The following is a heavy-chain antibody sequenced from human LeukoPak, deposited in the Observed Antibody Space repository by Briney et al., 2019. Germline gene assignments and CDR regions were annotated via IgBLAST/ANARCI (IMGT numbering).Heavy chain of an antibody. Sequence: SVKVSCKASGRTFSSYTISWVRQAPGQGLEWTGRIIPILGIANYAQKFQGRVTITADKSTSTAYMELSSLRSEDTAVYYCARAGVAAAGYDYWGQGTLVTVSS. CDR2: IIPILGIA. V-gene: IGHV1-69*02. D-gene: IGHD6-13*01. J-gene: IGHJ4*02. CDR3: ARAGVAAAGYDY. CDR1: GRTFSSYT.